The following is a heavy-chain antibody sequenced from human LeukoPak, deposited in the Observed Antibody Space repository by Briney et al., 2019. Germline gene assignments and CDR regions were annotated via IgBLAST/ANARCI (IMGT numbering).Heavy chain of an antibody. CDR1: GYTFTSYG. CDR3: ARIRGYCSGGSCPAGAFDI. D-gene: IGHD2-15*01. V-gene: IGHV1-18*01. Sequence: ASVKVSRKASGYTFTSYGISWVRQAPGQGLEWMGWISAYNGNTNYAQTLQGRVTMTTDTSTSTAYMELRSLRSDDTAVYYCARIRGYCSGGSCPAGAFDIWGQGTMVTVSS. CDR2: ISAYNGNT. J-gene: IGHJ3*02.